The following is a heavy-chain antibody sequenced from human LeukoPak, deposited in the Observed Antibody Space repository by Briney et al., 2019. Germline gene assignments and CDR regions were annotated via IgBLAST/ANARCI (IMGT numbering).Heavy chain of an antibody. CDR1: GFTFSSYG. CDR3: ARAYYDSSGYPTDY. D-gene: IGHD3-22*01. Sequence: GRSLRLSCTASGFTFSSYGIHWVRQAPGKGLEWVAVISYDGSNKYYADSVKGRFTISRDNSKNTLYLQMNSLRAEDTAVYYCARAYYDSSGYPTDYWGQGTLVTVSS. CDR2: ISYDGSNK. V-gene: IGHV3-30*03. J-gene: IGHJ4*02.